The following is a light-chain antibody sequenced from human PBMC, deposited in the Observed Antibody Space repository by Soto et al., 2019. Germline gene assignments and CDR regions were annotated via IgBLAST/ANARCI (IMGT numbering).Light chain of an antibody. CDR3: YSVTI. Sequence: EIVLRQSPASLSLSPGERATLSCRASQSVSSYLAWYQQKPGQAPRLLIYDASNRATGIPARFSGSGSGTDFTLTISSLVLEDLAANEIYSVTIFGHLPLLEI. J-gene: IGKJ5*01. CDR2: DAS. V-gene: IGKV3-11*01. CDR1: QSVSSY.